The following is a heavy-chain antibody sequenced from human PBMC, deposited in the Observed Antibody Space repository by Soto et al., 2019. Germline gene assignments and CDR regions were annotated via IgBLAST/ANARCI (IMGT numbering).Heavy chain of an antibody. V-gene: IGHV3-21*01. J-gene: IGHJ6*02. CDR1: GFTFHTYT. Sequence: VGSLRLSCAASGFTFHTYTMNWVRQAPGKGLDWVSSISSSSAYIYYADSAKGRFTISRDNAKDSLFLQMNGLRAEDTAVYYCARDRKLGPGPNYYYYGMDVWGQGTTVTVSS. CDR2: ISSSSAYI. CDR3: ARDRKLGPGPNYYYYGMDV.